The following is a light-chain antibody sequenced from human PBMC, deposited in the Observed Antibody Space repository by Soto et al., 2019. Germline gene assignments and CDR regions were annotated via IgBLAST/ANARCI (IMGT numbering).Light chain of an antibody. V-gene: IGLV1-44*01. J-gene: IGLJ1*01. CDR1: SSNIGSNV. CDR3: AAWDDNLSGFYV. CDR2: GHN. Sequence: QSVLTQPRSESGTPGQRVTISCAGSSSNIGSNVVNWYQHLPGRAPKLLIYGHNQRPSGVPDRFSGSKSGTSASLAISGLQSEDEAEYYCAAWDDNLSGFYVFGTGTKVTVL.